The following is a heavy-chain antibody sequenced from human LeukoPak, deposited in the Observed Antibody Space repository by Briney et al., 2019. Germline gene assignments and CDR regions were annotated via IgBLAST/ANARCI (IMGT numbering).Heavy chain of an antibody. CDR3: AKARCGSWFWGDC. J-gene: IGHJ4*02. Sequence: GGSLRLSCAASGFTLSTYAMSWVRQAPGKGLEWVSAISGSDGSTSYADSVKGRLTIPRDNSKNTLYLQMNSLRAEDTAVYYCAKARCGSWFWGDCWRQGALVTVSP. D-gene: IGHD6-13*01. CDR2: ISGSDGST. CDR1: GFTLSTYA. V-gene: IGHV3-23*01.